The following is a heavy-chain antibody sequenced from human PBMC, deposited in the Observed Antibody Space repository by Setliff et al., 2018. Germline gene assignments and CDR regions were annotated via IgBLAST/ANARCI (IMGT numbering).Heavy chain of an antibody. D-gene: IGHD3-16*01. V-gene: IGHV3-15*07. J-gene: IGHJ3*02. CDR1: GFTFSNAW. CDR3: TTDPSATFGGVIGAAFDM. CDR2: IKGKTDGLAT. Sequence: LRLSCAASGFTFSNAWMNWVRQAPGKGLEWVGRIKGKTDGLATDYAAPVKGRFTISRDDSTNKLYLQMNSLKTEDTAVYYCTTDPSATFGGVIGAAFDMWGQGTMVT.